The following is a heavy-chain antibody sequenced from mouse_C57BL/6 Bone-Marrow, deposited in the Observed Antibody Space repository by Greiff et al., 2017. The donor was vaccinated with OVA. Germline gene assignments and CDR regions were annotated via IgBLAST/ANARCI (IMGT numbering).Heavy chain of an antibody. CDR1: GFTFSDYG. J-gene: IGHJ4*01. V-gene: IGHV5-17*01. CDR2: ISSGSSTI. Sequence: EVKLVESGGGLVKPGGSLKLSCAASGFTFSDYGMHWVRQAPEKGLEWVAYISSGSSTIYYADTVKGRFTISRDNAKNTLFLQMTSLRSEDTAMYYCARADGHYAMDYWGQGTSVTVSS. D-gene: IGHD2-3*01. CDR3: ARADGHYAMDY.